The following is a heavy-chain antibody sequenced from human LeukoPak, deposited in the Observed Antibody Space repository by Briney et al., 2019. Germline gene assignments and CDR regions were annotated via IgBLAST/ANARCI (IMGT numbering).Heavy chain of an antibody. CDR1: GGTFGSYA. CDR3: ARGNYYASKARGYYFDY. D-gene: IGHD3-10*01. CDR2: IIPIFGTA. J-gene: IGHJ4*02. Sequence: SVKVSCKASGGTFGSYAISWVRQAPGQGLEWMGGIIPIFGTANYAQKFQGRVTITTDESTSTAYMELSSLRSEDTAVYYCARGNYYASKARGYYFDYWGQGTLVTVSS. V-gene: IGHV1-69*05.